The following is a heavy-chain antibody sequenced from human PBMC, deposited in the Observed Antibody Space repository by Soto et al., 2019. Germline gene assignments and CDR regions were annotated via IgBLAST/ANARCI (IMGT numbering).Heavy chain of an antibody. J-gene: IGHJ4*02. CDR3: ARERDDDILTGPAFGY. Sequence: GSLTLSCAPSGFTFSSYWMSWVRQAPGKGLEWEANIKQDGSEKYYVDSVKGRFTISRDNAKNSLYLQMNSLRAEDTAVYYCARERDDDILTGPAFGYWGQGTRVTVSS. V-gene: IGHV3-7*01. D-gene: IGHD3-9*01. CDR2: IKQDGSEK. CDR1: GFTFSSYW.